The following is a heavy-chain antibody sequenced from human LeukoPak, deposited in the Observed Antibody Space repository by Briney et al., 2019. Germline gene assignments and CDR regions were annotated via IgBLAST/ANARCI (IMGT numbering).Heavy chain of an antibody. J-gene: IGHJ6*02. CDR2: IYYSGTT. D-gene: IGHD1-26*01. CDR3: ARGGSGSYYSVYYAVDV. CDR1: GGSISSGGNF. Sequence: SETLSLTCTVSGGSISSGGNFWSWIRQRPGKGLEWIGFIYYSGTTYSNPSLKSRVAISADTSKNEFPLKLNSLTAADTAVYYCARGGSGSYYSVYYAVDVWGQGTTVTVS. V-gene: IGHV4-31*03.